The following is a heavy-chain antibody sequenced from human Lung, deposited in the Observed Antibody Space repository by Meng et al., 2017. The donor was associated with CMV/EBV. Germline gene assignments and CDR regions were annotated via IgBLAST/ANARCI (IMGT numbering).Heavy chain of an antibody. Sequence: SLKVSCKASGYTFTAHYFHWVRQAPGQGLEWMGWIHPHRGDTNYAQQFQGRVTLTRDTSINTGYMELTRLTSDDTAVYYCARDNNWGPDYWGQGTLVTVSS. CDR2: IHPHRGDT. D-gene: IGHD7-27*01. V-gene: IGHV1-2*02. CDR3: ARDNNWGPDY. J-gene: IGHJ4*02. CDR1: GYTFTAHY.